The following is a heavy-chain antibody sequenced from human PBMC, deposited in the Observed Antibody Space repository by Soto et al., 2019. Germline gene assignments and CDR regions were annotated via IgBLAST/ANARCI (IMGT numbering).Heavy chain of an antibody. J-gene: IGHJ4*02. CDR2: LSGDGTTT. CDR3: AKDITFDSNAYNY. D-gene: IGHD3-22*01. V-gene: IGHV3-23*01. Sequence: EVQLLESGGGLVQPGGSLRLSCTASGFTFSSFGMSWVRQAPGKGLEWVSSLSGDGTTTYYVDSVKGRFTISRDNSKNTLSLQMNSLTTEDTAVYYCAKDITFDSNAYNYWGQGILVTVSS. CDR1: GFTFSSFG.